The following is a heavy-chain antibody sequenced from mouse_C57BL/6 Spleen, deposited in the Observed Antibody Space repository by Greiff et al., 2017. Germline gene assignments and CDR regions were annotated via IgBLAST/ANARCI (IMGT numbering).Heavy chain of an antibody. Sequence: QVHVKQSGPGLVQPSQSLSITCTVSGFSLTSYGVHWVRQSPGKGLEWLGVIWSGGSTDYNAAFISRLSISKDNSKSQVFFKMNSLQADDTAIYYCARRNWDVAYAMDYWGQGTSVTVSS. V-gene: IGHV2-2*01. J-gene: IGHJ4*01. D-gene: IGHD4-1*01. CDR3: ARRNWDVAYAMDY. CDR2: IWSGGST. CDR1: GFSLTSYG.